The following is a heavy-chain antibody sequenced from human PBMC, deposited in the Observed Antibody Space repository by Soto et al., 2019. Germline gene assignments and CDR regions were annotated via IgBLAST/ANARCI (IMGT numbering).Heavy chain of an antibody. Sequence: EVQLVESGGGLVKPGGSLRLSCAASGFTFSSYSMNWVRQAPGKGLEWVSSISSSSSYIYYADSVKGRFTISRDNAKNELYLQMNSLRAEDTAVYYCARDSPLMVRGSGKYYYYYGMDVWGQGTTVTVSS. D-gene: IGHD3-10*01. V-gene: IGHV3-21*01. CDR3: ARDSPLMVRGSGKYYYYYGMDV. CDR1: GFTFSSYS. CDR2: ISSSSSYI. J-gene: IGHJ6*02.